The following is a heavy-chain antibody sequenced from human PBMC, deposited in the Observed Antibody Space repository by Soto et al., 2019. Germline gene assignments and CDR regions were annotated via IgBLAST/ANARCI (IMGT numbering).Heavy chain of an antibody. V-gene: IGHV4-31*01. CDR1: GGSISSGGYY. J-gene: IGHJ6*03. D-gene: IGHD2-15*01. Sequence: SETLSLTCTVSGGSISSGGYYWSWIRQHPGKGLEWIGYIYYSGSTYYNPSLKSQVKKSVNTSKNKFSLKLSSGTAADTAAYYCARGKRPLVYCSGGSCYSRSYYYYYMDVWGKGTTVTVSS. CDR2: IYYSGST. CDR3: ARGKRPLVYCSGGSCYSRSYYYYYMDV.